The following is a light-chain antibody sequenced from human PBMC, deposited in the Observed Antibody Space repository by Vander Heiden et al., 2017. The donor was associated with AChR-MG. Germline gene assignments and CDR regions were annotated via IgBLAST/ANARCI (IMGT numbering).Light chain of an antibody. CDR1: QSVLHSSTNDNY. J-gene: IGKJ2*01. Sequence: DIVMIQSPDSLAVSLGERATINCKSSQSVLHSSTNDNYLAWYQQKPGRPPKLLIYWASTRGSGVPDRFSGSGSGTDFTLTISSLQAEDVAVYYCQQYYTTPPTFGQGTKLEIK. V-gene: IGKV4-1*01. CDR3: QQYYTTPPT. CDR2: WAS.